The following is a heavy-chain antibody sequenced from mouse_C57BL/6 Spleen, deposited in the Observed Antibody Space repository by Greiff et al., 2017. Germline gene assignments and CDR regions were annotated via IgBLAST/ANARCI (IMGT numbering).Heavy chain of an antibody. V-gene: IGHV1-82*01. Sequence: QVQLQQSGPELVKPGASVKISCKASGYAFSSSWMNWVKQRPGKGLEWIGRIYPGDGDTNYNGKFKGKATLTADKSSSTAYMQLSSLTSEDSAVYFCARGDGNCDYWGQGTTLTVSS. CDR3: ARGDGNCDY. CDR1: GYAFSSSW. D-gene: IGHD2-1*01. J-gene: IGHJ2*01. CDR2: IYPGDGDT.